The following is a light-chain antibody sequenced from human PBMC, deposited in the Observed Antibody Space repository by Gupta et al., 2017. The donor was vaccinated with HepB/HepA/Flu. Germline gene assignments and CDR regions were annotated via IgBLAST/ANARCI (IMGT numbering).Light chain of an antibody. CDR2: GTN. CDR3: QSYDSSVGGYV. CDR1: SSNIESSYE. V-gene: IGLV1-40*01. Sequence: QSLLTQPPSGSVALGRRATIYCTGSSSNIESSYEVNWYQQFPGTAPKVIIYGTNKRPSGISDRFSGSKSGASASLAITGLQAEDEADYYCQSYDSSVGGYVFGRGTKVAVL. J-gene: IGLJ1*01.